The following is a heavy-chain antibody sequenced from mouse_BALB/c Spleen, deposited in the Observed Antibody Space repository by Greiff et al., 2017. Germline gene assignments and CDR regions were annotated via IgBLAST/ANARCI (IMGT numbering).Heavy chain of an antibody. Sequence: EVQGVESGGGLVKPGGSLKLSCAASGFTFSDYYMYWVRQTPEKRLEWVATISDGGSYTYYPDSVKGRFTISRDNARNILYLQMSSLRSEDTAMYYCARQGGNGNFDYWGQGTTLTVSS. V-gene: IGHV5-4*02. CDR3: ARQGGNGNFDY. D-gene: IGHD1-1*01. J-gene: IGHJ2*01. CDR1: GFTFSDYY. CDR2: ISDGGSYT.